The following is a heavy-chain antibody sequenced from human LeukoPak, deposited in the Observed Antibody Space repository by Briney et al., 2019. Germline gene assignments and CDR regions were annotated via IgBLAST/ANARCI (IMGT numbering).Heavy chain of an antibody. J-gene: IGHJ5*02. V-gene: IGHV3-7*01. CDR2: IKQDGSEK. D-gene: IGHD3-22*01. CDR3: ARDRHMYYYDSSGYP. Sequence: GGSLRLSCAASGFTFSSYWMSWVRQAPGKGLEWVANIKQDGSEKYYVDSVKGRFTISRDNAKNSLYLQMNSLRAEDTAVYYCARDRHMYYYDSSGYPWGQGTLVTVSS. CDR1: GFTFSSYW.